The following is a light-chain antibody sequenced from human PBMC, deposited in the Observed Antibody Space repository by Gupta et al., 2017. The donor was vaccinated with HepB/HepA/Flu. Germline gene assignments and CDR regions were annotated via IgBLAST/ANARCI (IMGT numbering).Light chain of an antibody. V-gene: IGKV1-39*01. CDR2: ATS. CDR1: QSINSF. J-gene: IGKJ5*01. CDR3: QQSDSTRNT. Sequence: DIQMTQSPSSLSASVGDRVTITCRASQSINSFLSWYQQKPGKAPKLLIYATSSLQSGVPARFSGSRSGTDFTLTISRLQPEDFATYYCQQSDSTRNTFGQGTPMEIK.